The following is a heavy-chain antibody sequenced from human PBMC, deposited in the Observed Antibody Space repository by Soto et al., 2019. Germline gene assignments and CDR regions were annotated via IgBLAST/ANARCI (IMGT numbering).Heavy chain of an antibody. J-gene: IGHJ5*01. V-gene: IGHV4-59*01. D-gene: IGHD3-22*01. CDR3: ARDFYDSVGYTWFDS. Sequence: SETLSLTCTVSGDTSTSYYWGWIRQAPGKGLEWIGHIHNSGTSTHNPSLNGRVTISIDMSKKQFSLKLTSLTSAGTAVYYCARDFYDSVGYTWFDSWSQGTLVTVSS. CDR2: IHNSGTS. CDR1: GDTSTSYY.